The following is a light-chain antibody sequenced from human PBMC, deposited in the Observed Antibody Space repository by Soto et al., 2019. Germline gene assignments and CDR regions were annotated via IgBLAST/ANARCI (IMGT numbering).Light chain of an antibody. CDR3: CSYAGSSTWV. CDR2: GVS. J-gene: IGLJ1*01. Sequence: QSALTQPASVSGSPGQSITISCTGTSSDVGSYNLVSWYQQHPGKAPKLMIYGVSKRPSGVSNRFSGSKSGNTASLTISGLQAEDEADYYCCSYAGSSTWVFGTGTKLTVL. CDR1: SSDVGSYNL. V-gene: IGLV2-23*02.